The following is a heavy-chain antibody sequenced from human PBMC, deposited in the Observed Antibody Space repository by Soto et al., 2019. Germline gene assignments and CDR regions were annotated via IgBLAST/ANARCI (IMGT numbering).Heavy chain of an antibody. CDR1: GFSFNDAW. V-gene: IGHV3-15*01. Sequence: EVQLVESGGGLVQPGGSLRLSCAASGFSFNDAWMSWVRQAPGKGLEWVGRVKSKADGGTTDYAAPVNGRFIVSRDDLQNRLYLEMSSLRIEDSGVYFCTTRGGHWGQGALVTVSS. CDR3: TTRGGH. J-gene: IGHJ4*02. CDR2: VKSKADGGTT.